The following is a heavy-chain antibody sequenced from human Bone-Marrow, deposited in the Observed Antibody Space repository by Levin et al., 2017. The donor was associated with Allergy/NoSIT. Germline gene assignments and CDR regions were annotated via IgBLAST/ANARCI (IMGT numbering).Heavy chain of an antibody. J-gene: IGHJ1*01. CDR3: ARPVAVAGPNAEYFQH. CDR2: IYYSGST. CDR1: GGSISSSSYY. Sequence: SETLSLTCTVSGGSISSSSYYWGWIRQPPGKGLEWIGSIYYSGSTYYNPSLKSRVTISVDTSKNQFSLKLSSVTAADTAVYYCARPVAVAGPNAEYFQHWGQGTLVTVSS. D-gene: IGHD6-19*01. V-gene: IGHV4-39*01.